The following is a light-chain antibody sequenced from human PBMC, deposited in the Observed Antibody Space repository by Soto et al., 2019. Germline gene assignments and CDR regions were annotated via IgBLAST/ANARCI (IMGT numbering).Light chain of an antibody. V-gene: IGLV2-14*01. J-gene: IGLJ3*02. CDR3: SSYTSSSTL. Sequence: QSVLTQPASVSGSPGQSITISCTGTSSDVGGYNYVSWYQQHPGKAPKPMIYDVTNRPSGVSNRFSGSKSGNTASLTISGLQAEDEADYYCSSYTSSSTLFGGGTKLTVL. CDR1: SSDVGGYNY. CDR2: DVT.